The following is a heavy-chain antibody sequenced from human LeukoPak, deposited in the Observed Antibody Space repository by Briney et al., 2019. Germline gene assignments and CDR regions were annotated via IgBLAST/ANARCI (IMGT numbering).Heavy chain of an antibody. J-gene: IGHJ6*03. CDR3: ARDLGGIVVVTSGYYYMDV. CDR2: INPSGGST. V-gene: IGHV1-46*01. D-gene: IGHD2-21*02. Sequence: ASVKVSCKASGYTFTSYYMHWVRQAPGQGLEWMGIINPSGGSTSYAQKFQGRVTMTRDMPTSTVYMELSSLRSEDTAVYYCARDLGGIVVVTSGYYYMDVWGKGTTVTVSS. CDR1: GYTFTSYY.